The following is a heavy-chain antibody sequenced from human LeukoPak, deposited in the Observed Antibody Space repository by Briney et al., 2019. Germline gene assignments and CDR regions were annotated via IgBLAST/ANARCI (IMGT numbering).Heavy chain of an antibody. CDR3: ARARPYDSSGYFDY. J-gene: IGHJ4*02. CDR2: INPNSGGT. V-gene: IGHV1-2*02. D-gene: IGHD3-22*01. CDR1: GYTFTGYY. Sequence: ASVKVSCKASGYTFTGYYMHWVRQAPGQGLEWMGWINPNSGGTNYAQKFQGRVTITADESTSTAYMELSSLRSEDTAVYYCARARPYDSSGYFDYWGQGTLVTVSS.